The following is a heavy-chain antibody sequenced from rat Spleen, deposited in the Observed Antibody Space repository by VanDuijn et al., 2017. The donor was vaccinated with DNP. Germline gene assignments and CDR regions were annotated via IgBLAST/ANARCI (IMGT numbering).Heavy chain of an antibody. CDR1: GFTFSDYA. V-gene: IGHV5-17*01. CDR3: ARQGSLYYFDY. CDR2: ISYDGSRT. Sequence: EVQLVESGGGLVQPGRSLKLSCAASGFTFSDYAMAWVRQAPKKGLEWVATISYDGSRTYYRDSVKGRFTISRDNAKSTLYLQMDSLRSEDTATYYCARQGSLYYFDYWGQGVMVTVSS. J-gene: IGHJ2*01.